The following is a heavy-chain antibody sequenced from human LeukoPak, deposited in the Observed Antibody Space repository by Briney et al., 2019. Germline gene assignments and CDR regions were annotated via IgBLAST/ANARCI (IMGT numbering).Heavy chain of an antibody. Sequence: PGGSLRLSCAASGFTVSNNYMSWVRQAPGQGLEWVSVIYSGDITYYAGSVKGRFTISRDNSKNTLYLQMNSLRAEDTAVYYSARGSGYSYGFPDYWGQGTLVTVSS. CDR2: IYSGDIT. J-gene: IGHJ4*02. CDR3: ARGSGYSYGFPDY. V-gene: IGHV3-53*01. D-gene: IGHD5-18*01. CDR1: GFTVSNNY.